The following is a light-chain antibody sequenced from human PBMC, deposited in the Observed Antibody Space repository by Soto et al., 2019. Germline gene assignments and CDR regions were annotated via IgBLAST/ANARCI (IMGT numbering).Light chain of an antibody. Sequence: QSVLTQPASVSGSPGQSITISCTGTSSDVGGYNYVSWYQHHPGKAPKLMIYDVSNRLSGVSNRFSGSKSGNTASLTISGLQPEDEADYYCSSYTTSNTRQIVFGTGTKLTVL. J-gene: IGLJ1*01. CDR2: DVS. CDR1: SSDVGGYNY. V-gene: IGLV2-14*03. CDR3: SSYTTSNTRQIV.